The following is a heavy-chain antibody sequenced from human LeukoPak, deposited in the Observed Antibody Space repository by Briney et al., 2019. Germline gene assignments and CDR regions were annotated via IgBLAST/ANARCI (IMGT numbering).Heavy chain of an antibody. J-gene: IGHJ4*02. CDR1: GGSISSYW. Sequence: SETLSLTCTVSGGSISSYWWSWIRQPPGKGLEWIGYIYYGGSTNYNPSLESRVTISIDTSKNQFPLKLSSVTAADTAMYYCARYDTSSGDYFDYWGQGTLVTVSS. D-gene: IGHD6-6*01. V-gene: IGHV4-59*08. CDR3: ARYDTSSGDYFDY. CDR2: IYYGGST.